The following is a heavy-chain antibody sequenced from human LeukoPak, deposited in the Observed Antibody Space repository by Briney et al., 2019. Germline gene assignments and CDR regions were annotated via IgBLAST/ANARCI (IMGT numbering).Heavy chain of an antibody. D-gene: IGHD3-3*01. CDR2: ISAYNGNT. V-gene: IGHV1-18*01. J-gene: IGHJ4*02. Sequence: GASVKVSCKASGYTFTSYGISWVRQAPGQGLEWMGWISAYNGNTNYAQKLQGRVTMTTDTSTSTAYMELRSLRSDDTAVYYCARGTIFGVVIKHFDYWGQGTLVTVSS. CDR1: GYTFTSYG. CDR3: ARGTIFGVVIKHFDY.